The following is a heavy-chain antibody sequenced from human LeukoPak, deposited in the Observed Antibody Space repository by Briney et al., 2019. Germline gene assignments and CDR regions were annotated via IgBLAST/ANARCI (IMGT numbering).Heavy chain of an antibody. Sequence: SSETLSLTCTVSGGSISSSSYYWGWIRQPPGKGLEWIGSIYYSGSTYYNPSLKSRVTISVDTSKNQFSLKLSSVTAADTAVYYCARWWEPQGGGLSDYWGQGTLVTVSS. D-gene: IGHD2-15*01. V-gene: IGHV4-39*01. J-gene: IGHJ4*02. CDR1: GGSISSSSYY. CDR2: IYYSGST. CDR3: ARWWEPQGGGLSDY.